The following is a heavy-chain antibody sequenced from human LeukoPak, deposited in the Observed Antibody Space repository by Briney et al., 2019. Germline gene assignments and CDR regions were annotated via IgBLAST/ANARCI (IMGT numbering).Heavy chain of an antibody. V-gene: IGHV4-59*08. CDR1: GESTGPYY. CDR3: ARHYDFWSGYQYYGMDI. J-gene: IGHJ6*02. Sequence: SETQSLTCVASGESTGPYYWSWIRQAPGRTLEWIGYISYSGNTAYSPSLKSRVTISGDMSKIQFFLRMRSVTAADTAVYYCARHYDFWSGYQYYGMDIWGQGTTVTVSS. D-gene: IGHD3-3*01. CDR2: ISYSGNT.